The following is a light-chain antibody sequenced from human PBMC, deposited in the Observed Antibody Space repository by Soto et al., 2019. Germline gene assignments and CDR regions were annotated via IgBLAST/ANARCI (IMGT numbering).Light chain of an antibody. CDR1: QSVSSSS. J-gene: IGKJ1*01. CDR3: QQYGSSPRT. Sequence: IVLTQLPDTLPLSPGERATLSCRASQSVSSSSLAWYQQKRGQAPRLLIHGASSRATGIPDRFSGSVSGTDFTLTISRLEPEDFAVYYCQQYGSSPRTFGQGTKVEV. CDR2: GAS. V-gene: IGKV3-20*01.